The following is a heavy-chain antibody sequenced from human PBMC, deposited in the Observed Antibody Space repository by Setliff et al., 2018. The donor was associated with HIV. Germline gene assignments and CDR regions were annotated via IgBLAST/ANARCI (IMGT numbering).Heavy chain of an antibody. D-gene: IGHD5-12*01. Sequence: PSETLSLTCTVSGYPIRNGYNWGWIRQPAGKGLEWIGHMYTDGSTNYNPSFKSRVTISADTSKNQFSLKLSSVTAADTAVYYCARDSRWLQFPYFDSWGQGTPVTVSS. CDR1: GYPIRNGYN. V-gene: IGHV4-61*09. J-gene: IGHJ4*01. CDR3: ARDSRWLQFPYFDS. CDR2: MYTDGST.